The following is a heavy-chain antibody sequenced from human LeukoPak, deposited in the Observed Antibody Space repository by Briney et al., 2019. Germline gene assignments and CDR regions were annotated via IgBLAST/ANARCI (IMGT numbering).Heavy chain of an antibody. V-gene: IGHV4-39*01. D-gene: IGHD6-19*01. CDR3: ARRKNSSGWYFRYYMDV. J-gene: IGHJ6*03. CDR2: IYYSGST. Sequence: PSETLSLTCTVSGGSISSSSYYWGWIRQPPGKGLEWIGSIYYSGSTYYNPSLKSRVTISVDTSKNQFSLKLSSVTAADTAVYYCARRKNSSGWYFRYYMDVWGKGTTVTISS. CDR1: GGSISSSSYY.